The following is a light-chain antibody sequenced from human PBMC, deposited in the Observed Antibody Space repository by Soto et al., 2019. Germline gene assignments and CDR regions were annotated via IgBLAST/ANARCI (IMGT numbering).Light chain of an antibody. Sequence: DIQMTQSPSSLSASVGDRVTITCRASQSISSYLNWYQQKPGKAPKLLIYAASSLQSGVPSGFSGSGSGTDFTLTISSLQPEDFATDYCQQSYSTTWTFGQVTKVEIK. V-gene: IGKV1-39*01. CDR2: AAS. CDR3: QQSYSTTWT. J-gene: IGKJ1*01. CDR1: QSISSY.